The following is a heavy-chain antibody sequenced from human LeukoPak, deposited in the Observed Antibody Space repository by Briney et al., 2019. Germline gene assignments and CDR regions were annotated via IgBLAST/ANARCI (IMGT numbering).Heavy chain of an antibody. CDR1: DDSITMYY. CDR3: ARGRVSSSTWYSTYYYFFYMDF. CDR2: VDHTGST. J-gene: IGHJ6*03. D-gene: IGHD4-11*01. V-gene: IGHV4-59*01. Sequence: SETLSLTCTVSDDSITMYYWTWIRQPPGKGLEWIGYVDHTGSTKFNPSLYGRVSISRDTSNNFFSLRLRSVTAADTAVYFCARGRVSSSTWYSTYYYFFYMDFWGKGTTVTVSS.